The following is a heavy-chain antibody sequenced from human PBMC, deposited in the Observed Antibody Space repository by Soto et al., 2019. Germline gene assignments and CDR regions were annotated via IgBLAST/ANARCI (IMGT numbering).Heavy chain of an antibody. J-gene: IGHJ6*02. Sequence: QVQLVESGGGVVQPGRSLRLSCAASGFTFSSYGMHWVRQAPGKGLEWVAVIWYDGSNKYYADSVKGRFTISRDNSKNRLELQVNSLSAEDTAVYYCARGTPFSDWNAGYGMDVWGQGTTVTVSS. D-gene: IGHD1-1*01. CDR2: IWYDGSNK. CDR3: ARGTPFSDWNAGYGMDV. V-gene: IGHV3-33*01. CDR1: GFTFSSYG.